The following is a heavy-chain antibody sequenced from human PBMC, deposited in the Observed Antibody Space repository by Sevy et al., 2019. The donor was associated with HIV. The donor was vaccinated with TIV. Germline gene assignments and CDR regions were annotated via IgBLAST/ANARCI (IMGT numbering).Heavy chain of an antibody. CDR2: ISGGGGST. CDR3: AKDMMLRGYSSDLDY. CDR1: GFTFSSYA. J-gene: IGHJ4*02. Sequence: GGSLRLSCAASGFTFSSYAMSWVRQAPGKGLEWVSIISGGGGSTYYADSVKGRFTISRDNSKNALYLQMNSLRAEDTAVYYCAKDMMLRGYSSDLDYWGQGTLVTVSS. D-gene: IGHD6-19*01. V-gene: IGHV3-23*01.